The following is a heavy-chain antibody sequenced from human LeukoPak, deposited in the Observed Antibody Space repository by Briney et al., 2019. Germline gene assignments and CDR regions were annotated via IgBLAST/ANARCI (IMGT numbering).Heavy chain of an antibody. CDR1: GGNFSNYV. V-gene: IGHV1-69*01. Sequence: SVKVSCKTSGGNFSNYVISWVRQAPGQGLEWMGGILPISGIADSAQRFQGRVTIIADESTTTAYMELSSLRSEDTAVYYCARTHYNASGSDFSAPFDCWGQGTLVTVSS. CDR2: ILPISGIA. CDR3: ARTHYNASGSDFSAPFDC. D-gene: IGHD3-10*01. J-gene: IGHJ4*02.